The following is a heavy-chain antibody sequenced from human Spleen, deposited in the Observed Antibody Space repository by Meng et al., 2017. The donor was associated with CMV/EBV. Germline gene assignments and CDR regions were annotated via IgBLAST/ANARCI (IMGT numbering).Heavy chain of an antibody. CDR1: GFTFSSYA. CDR2: IIDSGANT. V-gene: IGHV3-23*01. J-gene: IGHJ4*02. CDR3: AKEGRGFDWYYFDY. D-gene: IGHD3-9*01. Sequence: GESLKISCAASGFTFSSYAMSWVRQAPGKGLEGVSAIIDSGANTYYPDSVKGRFTISRDNSKNTLYLQMNSLRAEDTAVYYCAKEGRGFDWYYFDYWGQGTLVTVSS.